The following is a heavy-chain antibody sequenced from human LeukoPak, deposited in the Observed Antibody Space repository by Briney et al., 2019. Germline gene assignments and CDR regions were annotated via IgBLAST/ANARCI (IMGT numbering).Heavy chain of an antibody. V-gene: IGHV4-59*01. Sequence: NPSETLSLTCTVSGGSISSYYWSWIRQPPGKGLEWIGYIYYSGSTNYNPSLKSRATIPVDTSKNQFSLKLSSVTAADTAVYYCARLGGYHYYYYMDVWGKGITVIVSS. CDR3: ARLGGYHYYYYMDV. J-gene: IGHJ6*03. D-gene: IGHD1-26*01. CDR2: IYYSGST. CDR1: GGSISSYY.